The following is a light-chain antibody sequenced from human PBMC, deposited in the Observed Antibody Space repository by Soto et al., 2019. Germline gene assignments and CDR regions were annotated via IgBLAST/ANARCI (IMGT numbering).Light chain of an antibody. CDR1: QSVSSSY. V-gene: IGKV3-20*01. J-gene: IGKJ1*01. CDR2: GAS. CDR3: QQYGSSPWT. Sequence: DIELTQSPGTLSLSPGDRATLSCRASQSVSSSYLAWYQQKPGQAPRLLIYGASSRPTGIPDRFSGSGSGTDFTLTISRLEPEDFAVYYCQQYGSSPWTFGQGTKVDI.